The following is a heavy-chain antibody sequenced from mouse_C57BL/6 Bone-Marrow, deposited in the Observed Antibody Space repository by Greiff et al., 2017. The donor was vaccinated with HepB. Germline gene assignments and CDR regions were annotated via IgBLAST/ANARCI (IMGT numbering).Heavy chain of an antibody. Sequence: QVQLQQPGAELVKPGASVKLSCKASGYTFTSYWMQWVKQRPGQGLEWIGEIDPSDSYTNYNQKFKGKATLTVDTSSSTAYMQLNSLTSEDSAVYYCARTLGEGYWGQGTTLTVSS. J-gene: IGHJ2*01. CDR1: GYTFTSYW. V-gene: IGHV1-50*01. CDR3: ARTLGEGY. CDR2: IDPSDSYT.